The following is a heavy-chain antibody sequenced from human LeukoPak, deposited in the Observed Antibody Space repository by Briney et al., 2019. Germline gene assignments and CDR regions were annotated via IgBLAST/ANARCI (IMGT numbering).Heavy chain of an antibody. D-gene: IGHD3-22*01. CDR3: AREAQQYYDSSGYL. Sequence: PSETLSLTCAVSGGSISSGGYSWSWIRQPPGKGLEWIGYIYHSGSTYYNPSLKSRVTISVDRSKNQFSLKLSSVTAADTAVYYCAREAQQYYDSSGYLWGRGTQVTVSS. CDR1: GGSISSGGYS. J-gene: IGHJ2*01. V-gene: IGHV4-30-2*01. CDR2: IYHSGST.